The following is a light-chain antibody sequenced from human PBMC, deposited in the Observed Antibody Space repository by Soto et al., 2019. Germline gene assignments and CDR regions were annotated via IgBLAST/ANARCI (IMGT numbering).Light chain of an antibody. V-gene: IGKV1-39*01. Sequence: DIQMTQSPSSLSASVGDRITITCRAGQNIGNYLNWYQQKPGTAPKLLIYAASSLQSGVPSRLSGRGSGTDFTLTISSLQPEDFATYYCQQSLSTPSITFGQGTRLEIK. CDR2: AAS. J-gene: IGKJ5*01. CDR3: QQSLSTPSIT. CDR1: QNIGNY.